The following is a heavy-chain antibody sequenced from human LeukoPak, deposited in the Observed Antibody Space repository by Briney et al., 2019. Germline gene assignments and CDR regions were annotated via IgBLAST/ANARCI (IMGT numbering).Heavy chain of an antibody. CDR3: ARGWVPSLSYYYMDV. CDR1: GGSISSSSYY. D-gene: IGHD2-2*01. Sequence: PSETLSLTCTVSGGSISSSSYYWGWIRQPPGKGLEWIGSIYYTGSTYYNPSLKSRVTISVDTSKTQFSLKLSSVTAADTAVYYCARGWVPSLSYYYMDVWGKGTTVTVS. CDR2: IYYTGST. V-gene: IGHV4-39*07. J-gene: IGHJ6*03.